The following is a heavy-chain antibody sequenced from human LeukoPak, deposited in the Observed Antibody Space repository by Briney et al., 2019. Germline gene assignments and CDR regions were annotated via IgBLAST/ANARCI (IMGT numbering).Heavy chain of an antibody. J-gene: IGHJ5*02. CDR1: GGSISSFY. D-gene: IGHD5-18*01. CDR2: IYYSGST. V-gene: IGHV4-59*01. CDR3: ARAGVAPKLSDT. Sequence: SETQTLMCTVSGGSISSFYWSWIRQPPGKGLERIGYIYYSGSTSYNPSLKSRVTISVDTSKNQFSLRLNSVTAADTAMYYRARAGVAPKLSDTGGQGTLVTVSS.